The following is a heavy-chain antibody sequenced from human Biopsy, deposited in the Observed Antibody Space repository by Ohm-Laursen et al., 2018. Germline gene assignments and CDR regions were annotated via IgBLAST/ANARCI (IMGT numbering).Heavy chain of an antibody. CDR2: IWYDGSNK. CDR1: GFTFSSYS. CDR3: AKCMTGGSNYYFHH. D-gene: IGHD2-8*01. J-gene: IGHJ4*02. V-gene: IGHV3-33*06. Sequence: SLRLSCAASGFTFSSYSMHWVRQAPGKGLEWVAAIWYDGSNKNYADSVKGRFTISRDNAKNTLYLQMNSLRGEDTAVYYCAKCMTGGSNYYFHHCGQGTLVTVSS.